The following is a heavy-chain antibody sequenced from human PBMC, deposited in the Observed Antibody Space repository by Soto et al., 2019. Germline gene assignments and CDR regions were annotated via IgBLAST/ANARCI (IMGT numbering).Heavy chain of an antibody. V-gene: IGHV3-30-3*01. CDR2: ISYDGSNN. CDR1: GFTFGGYA. D-gene: IGHD6-6*01. J-gene: IGHJ6*02. Sequence: GGSLRLSCAASGFTFGGYAMHWVRQAPGKGLEWVAVISYDGSNNYYADSVKGRFTISRDNSKNTLYLQMISLRAEDTAVYYCARDLIAYSSSSDDDYYLMDVWGQGTMVTVSS. CDR3: ARDLIAYSSSSDDDYYLMDV.